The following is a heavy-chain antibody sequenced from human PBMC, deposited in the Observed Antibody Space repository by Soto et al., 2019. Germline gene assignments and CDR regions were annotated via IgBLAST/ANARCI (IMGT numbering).Heavy chain of an antibody. J-gene: IGHJ4*02. CDR3: ARDKITGLFDY. CDR1: GGSFSGYS. CDR2: INHTRST. D-gene: IGHD2-8*02. Sequence: QVQLQQWGAGLLKPSETLSLTCAVYGGSFSGYSWTWIRQPPGTGLEWIGEINHTRSTNYNPSLKSRVTISVDTSKNQFSLKLTSVTAADTALYYCARDKITGLFDYWGQGTLVTVSS. V-gene: IGHV4-34*01.